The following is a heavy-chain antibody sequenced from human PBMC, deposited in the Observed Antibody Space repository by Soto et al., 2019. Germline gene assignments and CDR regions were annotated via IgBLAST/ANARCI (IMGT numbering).Heavy chain of an antibody. CDR3: ASGIQLWLRRINNGYSG. J-gene: IGHJ4*02. CDR2: IIPMFGTA. V-gene: IGHV1-69*12. CDR1: GGTFSTYA. Sequence: QVQLVQSGAEVKKPESSVKVSCKAPGGTFSTYAISWVRQAPGQGLEWMGVIIPMFGTANYAQRFQDRVTITADESTNTVYLELRSLRSEDTAVYFCASGIQLWLRRINNGYSGWGQGTLVTVSS. D-gene: IGHD5-18*01.